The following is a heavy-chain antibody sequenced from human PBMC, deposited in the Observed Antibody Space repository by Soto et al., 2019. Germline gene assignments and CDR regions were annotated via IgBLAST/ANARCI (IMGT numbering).Heavy chain of an antibody. CDR1: GVTFSNAW. CDR3: TTEGIRDIESRQPPYSIEY. V-gene: IGHV3-15*01. D-gene: IGHD5-12*01. CDR2: IKSKTDGGTT. Sequence: GGSLRLSCAASGVTFSNAWMSWVRQAPGKGLEWVGRIKSKTDGGTTDYAAPVKGRSTISRDDSKNTLYLQMNSLKTEDTAVYDCTTEGIRDIESRQPPYSIEYWGQAILVSVST. J-gene: IGHJ4*02.